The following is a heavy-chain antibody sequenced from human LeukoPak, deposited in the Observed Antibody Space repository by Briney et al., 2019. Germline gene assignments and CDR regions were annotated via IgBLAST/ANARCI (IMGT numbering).Heavy chain of an antibody. V-gene: IGHV1-2*02. CDR3: ARGYCSGDCFTLFDY. D-gene: IGHD2-21*02. Sequence: EASVKVSCKASGYMFIGYYMHWVRQAPGQGLEWMGWINPNSGGTNYAQKFQGRVTMTRDTSISTAYMELSSLRSDDTAVYYCARGYCSGDCFTLFDYWGQGTLVTVSS. J-gene: IGHJ4*02. CDR1: GYMFIGYY. CDR2: INPNSGGT.